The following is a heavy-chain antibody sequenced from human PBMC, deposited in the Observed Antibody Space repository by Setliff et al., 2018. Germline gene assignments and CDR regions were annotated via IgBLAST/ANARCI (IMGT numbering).Heavy chain of an antibody. CDR2: MNPNSGNT. CDR1: GYTLTSYD. J-gene: IGHJ4*02. V-gene: IGHV1-8*01. CDR3: ATGGFSGYDLDY. D-gene: IGHD5-12*01. Sequence: ASVKVSCKASGYTLTSYDINWVRQATGQGLEWMGWMNPNSGNTGYAQKFQGRVTMTRDTSISTAYMELSRLRSDDTVVYYCATGGFSGYDLDYWGQGTLVTVSS.